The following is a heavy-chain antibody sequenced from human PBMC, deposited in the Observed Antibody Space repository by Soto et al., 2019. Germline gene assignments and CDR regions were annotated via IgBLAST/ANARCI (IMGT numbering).Heavy chain of an antibody. CDR2: MNPNSGNT. J-gene: IGHJ5*02. D-gene: IGHD6-6*01. Sequence: ASVKVSCKASGYTFTSYDINWVRQATGQGLEWMGWMNPNSGNTGYAQRFQGRVTMTRNTSISTAYMELSSLRSEDTAVYYCAREVHSSIAARRWFDPWGQGTLVTGSS. CDR3: AREVHSSIAARRWFDP. CDR1: GYTFTSYD. V-gene: IGHV1-8*01.